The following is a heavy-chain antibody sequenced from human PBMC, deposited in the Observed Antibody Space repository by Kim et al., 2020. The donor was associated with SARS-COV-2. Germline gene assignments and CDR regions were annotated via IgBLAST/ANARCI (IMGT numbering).Heavy chain of an antibody. J-gene: IGHJ4*02. CDR2: ISSSSSTI. V-gene: IGHV3-48*02. D-gene: IGHD4-17*01. CDR3: ARDWGGATTATHFDY. CDR1: GFTFSSYS. Sequence: GGSLRLSCAASGFTFSSYSMNWVRQAPGKGLEWVSYISSSSSTIYYADSVKGRFTISRDNAKNSLYLQMNSLRDEDTAVYYCARDWGGATTATHFDYWGQGTLVTVSS.